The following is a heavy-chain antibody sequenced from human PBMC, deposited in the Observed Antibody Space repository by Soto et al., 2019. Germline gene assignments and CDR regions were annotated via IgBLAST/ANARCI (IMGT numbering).Heavy chain of an antibody. CDR3: AKDSGDIVVEYYYGMDV. D-gene: IGHD2-2*01. CDR1: GFTFSSYG. CDR2: ISYDGSNK. Sequence: PGGSLRLSCAASGFTFSSYGMHWVRQAPGKGLEWVAVISYDGSNKYYADSVKGRFTISRDNSKNTLYLQMNSLRAEDTAVYYCAKDSGDIVVEYYYGMDVWGQGTTVTVSS. J-gene: IGHJ6*02. V-gene: IGHV3-30*18.